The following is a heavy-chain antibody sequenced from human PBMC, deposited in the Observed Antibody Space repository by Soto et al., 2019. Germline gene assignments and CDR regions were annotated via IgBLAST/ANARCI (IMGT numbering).Heavy chain of an antibody. CDR2: ISSSSSYI. Sequence: EVQLVESGGGLVKPGGSLRLSCAASGFTFSSYSMNWVRQAPGKGLEWVSSISSSSSYIYYADSVKGRFTISRDNAKNSLYLQMNSLRAEDTAVYYCARDQVATIGGRWFDPWGQGTLFTVSS. J-gene: IGHJ5*02. V-gene: IGHV3-21*01. D-gene: IGHD5-12*01. CDR1: GFTFSSYS. CDR3: ARDQVATIGGRWFDP.